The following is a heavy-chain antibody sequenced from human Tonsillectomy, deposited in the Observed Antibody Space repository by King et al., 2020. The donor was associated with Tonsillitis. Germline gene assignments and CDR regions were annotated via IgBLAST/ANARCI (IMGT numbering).Heavy chain of an antibody. CDR3: AKDSSSYRTPYYFDY. J-gene: IGHJ4*02. V-gene: IGHV3-9*01. Sequence: VQLVESGGGLVQPGRSLRLSCAASGFTFDDYAMHWVRQAPGKGLEWASGISWNSGSIGYADSVKGRFTISRDNAKNSLYLQMNSLRAEDTALYYCAKDSSSYRTPYYFDYWGQGTLVTVSS. CDR1: GFTFDDYA. D-gene: IGHD6-13*01. CDR2: ISWNSGSI.